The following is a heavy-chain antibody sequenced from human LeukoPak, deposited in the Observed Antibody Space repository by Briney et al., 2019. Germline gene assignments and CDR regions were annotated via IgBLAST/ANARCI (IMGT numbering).Heavy chain of an antibody. CDR3: ARLLGEEQVDTAMVTLGDSIDISNYFDY. V-gene: IGHV4-61*02. CDR2: IYTSGSS. J-gene: IGHJ4*02. CDR1: GGSISSGSYY. Sequence: PSETLSLTCTVSGGSISSGSYYWSWIRQPAGKGLEWIGRIYTSGSSNYNPSLKSRVTISVDTSKNQFSLKLSSVTAADTAVYYCARLLGEEQVDTAMVTLGDSIDISNYFDYWGQGTLVTVSS. D-gene: IGHD5-18*01.